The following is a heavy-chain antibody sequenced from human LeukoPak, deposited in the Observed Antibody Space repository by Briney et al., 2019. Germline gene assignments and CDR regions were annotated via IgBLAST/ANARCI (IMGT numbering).Heavy chain of an antibody. CDR2: IRYDGSNN. D-gene: IGHD3-3*01. CDR3: ARGKGFWSGYYLLDV. V-gene: IGHV3-30*02. CDR1: GFTFSNYG. J-gene: IGHJ6*04. Sequence: PGGSLTLSCAASGFTFSNYGMQWVRRAPGKGLEWVAFIRYDGSNNYYADSVKGRFTISRDNSKNTLYLQMNSLRSEDTAVYYCARGKGFWSGYYLLDVWGKGTTVTVSS.